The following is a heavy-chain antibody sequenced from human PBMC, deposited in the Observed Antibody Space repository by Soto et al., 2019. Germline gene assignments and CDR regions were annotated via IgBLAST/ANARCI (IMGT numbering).Heavy chain of an antibody. CDR3: ARDSVSPSGWYDDY. CDR2: ISYDGSNK. CDR1: GFTFSSYA. D-gene: IGHD6-19*01. V-gene: IGHV3-30-3*01. Sequence: GGSLRLSCAASGFTFSSYAMHWVHQAPGKGLEWVAVISYDGSNKYYADSVKGRFTISRDNSKNTLYLQMNSLRAEDTAVYYCARDSVSPSGWYDDYWGQGTLVTVSS. J-gene: IGHJ4*02.